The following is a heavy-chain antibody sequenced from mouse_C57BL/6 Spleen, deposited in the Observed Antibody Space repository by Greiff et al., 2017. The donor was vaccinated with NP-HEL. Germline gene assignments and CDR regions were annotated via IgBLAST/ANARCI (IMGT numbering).Heavy chain of an antibody. CDR2: INPNNGGT. Sequence: EVQLQQSGPELVKPGASVKMSCKASGYTFTDYNMHWVKQSHGKSLEWIGYINPNNGGTSYNQKFKGKATLTVNKSSSTAYMELRSLTSEDSAVYYGERGDDGYYYFDVWGTGTTVTVSA. V-gene: IGHV1-22*01. CDR1: GYTFTDYN. D-gene: IGHD2-3*01. J-gene: IGHJ1*03. CDR3: ERGDDGYYYFDV.